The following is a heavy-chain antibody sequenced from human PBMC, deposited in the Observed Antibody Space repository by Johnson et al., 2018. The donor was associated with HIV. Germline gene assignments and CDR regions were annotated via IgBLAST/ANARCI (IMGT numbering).Heavy chain of an antibody. V-gene: IGHV3-20*04. CDR2: INWHGGST. D-gene: IGHD4-23*01. CDR3: ASQRWKQGDAFDI. Sequence: VQLVESGGDMVRPGGSLRLSCVASGFTFDDYDMGWVRQGPGKGLEWVSGINWHGGSTGYADSVKGRFTISRDNAKNSLYLQMNSLSAEDTALYYCASQRWKQGDAFDIWGQGTKVTVSS. J-gene: IGHJ3*02. CDR1: GFTFDDYD.